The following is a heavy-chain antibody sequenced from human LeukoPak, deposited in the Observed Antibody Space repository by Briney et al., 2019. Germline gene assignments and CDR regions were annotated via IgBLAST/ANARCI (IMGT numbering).Heavy chain of an antibody. D-gene: IGHD4-17*01. V-gene: IGHV1-18*01. CDR2: ISAYNGNT. Sequence: ASVKVSCKASGGTFSSYAISWVRQAPGQGLEWMGWISAYNGNTNYAQKLQGRVAMTTDTSTSTAYMELRSLRSDDTAVYYCARDQPPYGLEAYYFDYWGQGTLVTVSS. J-gene: IGHJ4*02. CDR3: ARDQPPYGLEAYYFDY. CDR1: GGTFSSYA.